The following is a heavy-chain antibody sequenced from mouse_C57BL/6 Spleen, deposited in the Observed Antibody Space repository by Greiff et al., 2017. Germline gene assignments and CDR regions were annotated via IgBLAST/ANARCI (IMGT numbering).Heavy chain of an antibody. CDR1: GYTFTSYW. D-gene: IGHD2-4*01. CDR2: IDPSDSYT. J-gene: IGHJ4*01. V-gene: IGHV1-50*01. CDR3: ARRGGLRGAMDY. Sequence: QVQLKQPGAELVKPGASVKLSCKASGYTFTSYWMQWVKQRPGQGLEWIGEIDPSDSYTNYNQKFKGKATLTVDTSSSTAYMQLSSLTSEDSAVYYCARRGGLRGAMDYWGQGTSVTVSS.